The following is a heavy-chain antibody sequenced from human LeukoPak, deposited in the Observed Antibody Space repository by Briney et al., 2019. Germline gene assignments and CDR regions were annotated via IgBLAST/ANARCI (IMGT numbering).Heavy chain of an antibody. D-gene: IGHD3-10*01. Sequence: GGSLRLSCAASGFTFSDYYMSWIRQAPGKGLEWVSYISSSGSTIYYADSVKGRFTISRDNAKNSLYLQMNSLRAEDTAIYYCAKVPFSYYGSGTYQYYFDYWGQGTLVTVSS. V-gene: IGHV3-11*01. CDR2: ISSSGSTI. CDR3: AKVPFSYYGSGTYQYYFDY. J-gene: IGHJ4*02. CDR1: GFTFSDYY.